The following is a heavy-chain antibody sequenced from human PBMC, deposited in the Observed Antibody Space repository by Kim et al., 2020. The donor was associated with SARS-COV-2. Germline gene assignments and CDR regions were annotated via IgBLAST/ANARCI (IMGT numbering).Heavy chain of an antibody. CDR3: AKDHALWFGGLFRDPYYYFDY. Sequence: GGSLRLSCAASGFTFSSYAMSWVRQAPGKGLEWVSAISGSGGSTYYADSVKGRFTISRDNSKNTLYLQMNSLRAEDTAVYYCAKDHALWFGGLFRDPYYYFDYCGQVTLVTVSS. V-gene: IGHV3-23*01. J-gene: IGHJ4*02. CDR1: GFTFSSYA. CDR2: ISGSGGST. D-gene: IGHD3-10*01.